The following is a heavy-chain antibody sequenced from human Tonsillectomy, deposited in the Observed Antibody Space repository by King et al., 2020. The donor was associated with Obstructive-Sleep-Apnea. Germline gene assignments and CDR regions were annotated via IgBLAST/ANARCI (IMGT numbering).Heavy chain of an antibody. CDR2: IYPGDSDT. CDR3: ARRGSASFNL. J-gene: IGHJ3*01. Sequence: QLVQSGAEVKKPGDSLKLSCKGSGYSFTSQWIAWVRQMPGKGLEWMGIIYPGDSDTKYSPSFQGHVTISTDESVSTAYLQWNSLKASDTAMYYCARRGSASFNLWGQGTMVSVAS. V-gene: IGHV5-51*01. D-gene: IGHD3-16*01. CDR1: GYSFTSQW.